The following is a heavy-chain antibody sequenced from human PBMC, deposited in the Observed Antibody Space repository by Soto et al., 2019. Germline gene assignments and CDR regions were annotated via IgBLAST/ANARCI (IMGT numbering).Heavy chain of an antibody. CDR1: GFTFNNAW. Sequence: GGSLRLSCAASGFTFNNAWMSWVRQAPGKGLEWVGRIKSKTDGGKTEYTAPVKDRFTTSRDDSKNTVYLQMNSLKTEDTAVYYCTTAIVVPRFDPWGQGTLVTVSS. J-gene: IGHJ5*02. CDR2: IKSKTDGGKT. D-gene: IGHD2-2*01. CDR3: TTAIVVPRFDP. V-gene: IGHV3-15*01.